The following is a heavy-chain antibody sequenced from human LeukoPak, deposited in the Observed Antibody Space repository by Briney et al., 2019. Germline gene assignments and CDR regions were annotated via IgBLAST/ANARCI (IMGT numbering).Heavy chain of an antibody. CDR2: ITPISGAP. CDR1: GGSFISSA. D-gene: IGHD3-16*01. CDR3: AERRAVGCRGNYGFYN. J-gene: IGHJ4*03. Sequence: ASVTVSCKASGGSFISSAITWVRQAPGQGLECLGGITPISGAPNYAQKFQDRVTITTDESTRTVFMELRSLTSEDTAVYYCAERRAVGCRGNYGFYNWGQGTLVTVSS. V-gene: IGHV1-69*05.